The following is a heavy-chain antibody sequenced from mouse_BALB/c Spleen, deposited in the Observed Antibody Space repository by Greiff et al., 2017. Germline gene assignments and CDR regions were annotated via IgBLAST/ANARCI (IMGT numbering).Heavy chain of an antibody. V-gene: IGHV5-6-3*01. D-gene: IGHD2-1*01. CDR2: INSNGGST. J-gene: IGHJ2*01. CDR1: GFTFSSYG. CDR3: AREDYYGNYGY. Sequence: EVKLVESGGGLVQPGGSLKLSCAASGFTFSSYGMSWVRQTPDKRLELVATINSNGGSTYYPDSVKGRFTISRDNAKNTLYLQMSSLKSEDTAMYYCAREDYYGNYGYWGQGTTLTVSS.